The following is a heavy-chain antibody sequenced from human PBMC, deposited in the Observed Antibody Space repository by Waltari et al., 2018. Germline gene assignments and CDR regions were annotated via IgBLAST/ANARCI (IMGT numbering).Heavy chain of an antibody. CDR3: ARDRGRGLYLDT. CDR2: VRTTGKT. CDR1: GDLLGSSYW. Sequence: QLQLQQSGPGLVKPSESLSLHCAVSGDLLGSSYWWSGVRQTPGKVLEWIGQVRTTGKTNYNPSLDSRVSISVDTSTSRFSLTLASVSAADTAIYFCARDRGRGLYLDTWGQGILVTVSP. V-gene: IGHV4-4*02. J-gene: IGHJ5*02. D-gene: IGHD2-15*01.